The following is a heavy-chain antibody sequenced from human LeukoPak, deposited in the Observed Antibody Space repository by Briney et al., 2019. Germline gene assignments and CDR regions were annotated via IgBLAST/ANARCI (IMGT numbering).Heavy chain of an antibody. V-gene: IGHV4-34*01. CDR2: INHSGST. Sequence: PSETLSLTCTVSGGSISSYYWSWIRQPPGKGLEWIGEINHSGSTNYNPSLKSRVTISVDTSKNQFSLKLSSVTAADTAVYYCASGITMIGGFDPWGQGTLVTVSS. J-gene: IGHJ5*02. D-gene: IGHD3-22*01. CDR1: GGSISSYY. CDR3: ASGITMIGGFDP.